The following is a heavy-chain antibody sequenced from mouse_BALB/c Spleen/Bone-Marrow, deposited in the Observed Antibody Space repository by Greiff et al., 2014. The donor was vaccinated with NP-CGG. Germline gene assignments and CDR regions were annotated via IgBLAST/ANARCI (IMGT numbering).Heavy chain of an antibody. D-gene: IGHD2-5*01. J-gene: IGHJ4*01. CDR1: GYIFTSYW. V-gene: IGHV1-76*01. Sequence: VQRVESGAELVRPGASVELSCKPSGYIFTSYWIHWIKQRSGQGLEWIARIYPGTGSNYYNEKFKGKATLTADKSSSTAYMQLSSLKSEDSAVYFCARTSNPAMDYWGQGTSVTVSS. CDR2: IYPGTGSN. CDR3: ARTSNPAMDY.